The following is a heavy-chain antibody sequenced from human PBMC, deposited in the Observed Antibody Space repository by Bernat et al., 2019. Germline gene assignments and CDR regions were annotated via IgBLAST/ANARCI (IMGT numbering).Heavy chain of an antibody. CDR3: ARAHGDRDAFDI. V-gene: IGHV4-59*01. J-gene: IGHJ3*02. CDR2: IYYSGST. D-gene: IGHD4-17*01. CDR1: GGSISSYY. Sequence: QVQLQESGPGLVKPSETLSLTCTVSGGSISSYYWSWIRQSPGKGLEWIGYIYYSGSTNYNPSLKSRVTISVDTSKNQFSLKLSSVTAADTAVYYCARAHGDRDAFDIWGQGTMVTVSS.